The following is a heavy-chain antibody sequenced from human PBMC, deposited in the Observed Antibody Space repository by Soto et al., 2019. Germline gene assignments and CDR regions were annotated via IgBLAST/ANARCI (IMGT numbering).Heavy chain of an antibody. CDR3: ARVVSITTPPGAFDI. CDR2: ISYSGTT. Sequence: PSETLSLTCTVSGNSIATGAYYWSWIRQHPGKGLEWIGYISYSGTTYYNPSLKSRFTISVDTSKNQFSLILTAVTAADTAVYYCARVVSITTPPGAFDISGPGTKVTLSS. D-gene: IGHD3-10*01. J-gene: IGHJ3*02. CDR1: GNSIATGAYY. V-gene: IGHV4-31*03.